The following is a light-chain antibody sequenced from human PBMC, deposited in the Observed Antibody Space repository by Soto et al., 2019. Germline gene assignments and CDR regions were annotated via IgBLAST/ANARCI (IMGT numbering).Light chain of an antibody. V-gene: IGKV1-5*01. CDR3: QQYNNNSPWS. CDR1: HGVRNW. CDR2: HAS. J-gene: IGKJ1*01. Sequence: DIQMTQSPSTLSASVGDRVTITCRAIHGVRNWLAWYQQRPGEAPKLLIYHASNLENGVPSRFSGSGSGAEFTLTISSLQPEDFATYYCQQYNNNSPWSFGQGTKVEIK.